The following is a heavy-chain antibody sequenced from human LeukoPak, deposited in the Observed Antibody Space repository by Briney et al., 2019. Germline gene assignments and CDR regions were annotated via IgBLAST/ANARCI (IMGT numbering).Heavy chain of an antibody. CDR3: VRDGGTDWYDP. CDR1: GFTISDYW. V-gene: IGHV3-7*01. Sequence: GGSLRLSCAASGFTISDYWMIWVRQAPGKGLEWVANIKQDGSEKTYVDSVKGRFTISRDNAKNSIFLQMNSLRVEDMAMYYCVRDGGTDWYDPWGQGTLVSVSS. D-gene: IGHD3-16*01. CDR2: IKQDGSEK. J-gene: IGHJ5*02.